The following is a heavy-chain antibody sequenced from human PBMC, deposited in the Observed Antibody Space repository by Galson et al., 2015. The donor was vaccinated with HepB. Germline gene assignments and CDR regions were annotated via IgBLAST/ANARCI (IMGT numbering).Heavy chain of an antibody. CDR1: GFTFSSYA. CDR2: ISGSGGST. CDR3: AKGDGDYYDSSGYYYVWYFDL. Sequence: SLRLSCAASGFTFSSYAMSWVRQAPGKGLEWVSAISGSGGSTYYADSVKGRFTISRDNSKNTLYLQMNSLRAEDTAVYYCAKGDGDYYDSSGYYYVWYFDLWGRGTLVTVSS. J-gene: IGHJ2*01. V-gene: IGHV3-23*01. D-gene: IGHD3-22*01.